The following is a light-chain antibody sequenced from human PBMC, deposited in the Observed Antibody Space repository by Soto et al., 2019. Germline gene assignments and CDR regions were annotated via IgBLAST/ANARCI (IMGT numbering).Light chain of an antibody. V-gene: IGLV4-69*01. CDR3: QTWGTGIRV. J-gene: IGLJ2*01. Sequence: QLVLTQSPSASASLGASVKLTCTLSSGHNNYAIAWHQQQPEKGPRYLMKLNSDGSHNKGDGIPDRFSGSSSGAERYLTISSLQSEDEADYYCQTWGTGIRVFGGGTKLTVL. CDR2: LNSDGSH. CDR1: SGHNNYA.